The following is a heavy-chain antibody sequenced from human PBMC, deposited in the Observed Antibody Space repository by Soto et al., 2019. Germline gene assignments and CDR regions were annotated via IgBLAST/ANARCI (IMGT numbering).Heavy chain of an antibody. V-gene: IGHV4-59*12. CDR3: ARAPRRIQLWPLDY. CDR2: IYYSGSST. CDR1: GGSISSYY. J-gene: IGHJ4*02. D-gene: IGHD5-18*01. Sequence: SETLSLTCTVSGGSISSYYWSWIRQPPGKGLEWIGYIYYSGSSTSYSPSLKSRLTISVDTSKNQFSLELSSVTAADTAVYYCARAPRRIQLWPLDYWGQGTLVTVSS.